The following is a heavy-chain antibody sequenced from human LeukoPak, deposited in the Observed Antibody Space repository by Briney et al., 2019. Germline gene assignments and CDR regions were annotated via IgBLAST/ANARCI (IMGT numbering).Heavy chain of an antibody. Sequence: HPGGSLRLSCAASGFMFSSYWMSLVRQAPGKGLEWVADIKEDGSKKSYVDSVKGRFTISRDNAKNSLYLQMNTLRAEDTAVYYCAKAWTRVIGWWELLNGAFDIWGQGTMVTVSS. V-gene: IGHV3-7*03. J-gene: IGHJ3*02. CDR2: IKEDGSKK. CDR3: AKAWTRVIGWWELLNGAFDI. D-gene: IGHD1-26*01. CDR1: GFMFSSYW.